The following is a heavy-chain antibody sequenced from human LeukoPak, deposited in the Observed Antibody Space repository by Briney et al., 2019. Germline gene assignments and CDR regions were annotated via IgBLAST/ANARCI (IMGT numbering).Heavy chain of an antibody. CDR3: ARELGLEGSWFDP. V-gene: IGHV3-53*04. CDR2: IYSGGST. J-gene: IGHJ5*02. D-gene: IGHD3-10*01. CDR1: GFTVSSNY. Sequence: PGGSLRLSCAASGFTVSSNYMSWVRQAPGKGLEWVSVIYSGGSTYYADSAKGRFTISRHNSKNTLYLQMNSLRAEDTAVYYCARELGLEGSWFDPWGQGTLVTVSS.